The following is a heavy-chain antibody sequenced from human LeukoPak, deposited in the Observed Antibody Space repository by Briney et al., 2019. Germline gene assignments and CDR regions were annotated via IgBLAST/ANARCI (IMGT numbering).Heavy chain of an antibody. V-gene: IGHV3-73*01. CDR1: GFTFSGSA. D-gene: IGHD6-13*01. J-gene: IGHJ6*03. Sequence: PGGSLGLSCAASGFTFSGSAMHWVRQASGKGLEWVGRIRSKVNSYATVYAASVEGRFTISRDDSKNTTYLQMNSLKTDDTAVYYCTRPRIKPDRSSGYADDNYYFMDVWGKGTTVTVSS. CDR3: TRPRIKPDRSSGYADDNYYFMDV. CDR2: IRSKVNSYAT.